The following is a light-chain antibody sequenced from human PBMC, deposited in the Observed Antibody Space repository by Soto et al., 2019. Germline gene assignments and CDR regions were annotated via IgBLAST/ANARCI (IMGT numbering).Light chain of an antibody. J-gene: IGLJ1*01. Sequence: QSALTQPASVSGSPGQSITISCTGTSSDIGAYNYVSWYQQHPGKAPKLIIFEISNRPSGVSNPFSGSKSGNTASLTISGLQADDEADYYCSSYTSTITYVFGTGTKLTVL. CDR2: EIS. V-gene: IGLV2-14*01. CDR3: SSYTSTITYV. CDR1: SSDIGAYNY.